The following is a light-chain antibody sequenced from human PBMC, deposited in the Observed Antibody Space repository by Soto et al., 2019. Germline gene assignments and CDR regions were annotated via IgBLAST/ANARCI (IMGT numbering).Light chain of an antibody. CDR2: DAS. J-gene: IGKJ3*01. CDR3: QHRRNTFT. CDR1: ESVSTY. V-gene: IGKV3-11*01. Sequence: EIVLTQSPATLSLSPGETATLSCGASESVSTYLAWYQQKPGQAPRLLIYDASHRATGTPARFSGSGSMTDFTLTISSLEPEDSAGYYCQHRRNTFTFGPGTKVEIK.